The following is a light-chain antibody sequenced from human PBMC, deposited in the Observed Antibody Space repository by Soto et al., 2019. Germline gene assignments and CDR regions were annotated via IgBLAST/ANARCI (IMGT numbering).Light chain of an antibody. Sequence: QSALTQPASVSGSPGQSITISCTGTSSDVGSYNLVSWYQQHPGKAHKLLISAGSKRPSGVSNRFSGSKSGKTASLTISGPQAEDEADYDCCSYAGSSTLRVFGTGTKLTVL. V-gene: IGLV2-23*01. J-gene: IGLJ1*01. CDR2: AGS. CDR1: SSDVGSYNL. CDR3: CSYAGSSTLRV.